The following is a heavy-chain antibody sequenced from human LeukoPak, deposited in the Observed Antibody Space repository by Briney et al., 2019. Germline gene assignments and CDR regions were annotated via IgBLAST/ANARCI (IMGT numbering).Heavy chain of an antibody. D-gene: IGHD2-21*02. CDR3: ARGYCGGDCYSSAFDI. Sequence: GGSLRLSCAASGFTFSSYGMHWVRQAPGKGLEWVAVISYDGSNKYYADSVKGRFTISRDNSKNTLHLQMNSLRAEDAAVYYCARGYCGGDCYSSAFDIWGQGTMVTVSS. J-gene: IGHJ3*02. CDR2: ISYDGSNK. V-gene: IGHV3-30*03. CDR1: GFTFSSYG.